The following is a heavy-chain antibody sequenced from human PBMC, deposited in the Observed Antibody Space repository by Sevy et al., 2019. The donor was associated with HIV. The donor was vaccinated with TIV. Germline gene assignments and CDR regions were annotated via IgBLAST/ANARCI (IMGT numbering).Heavy chain of an antibody. Sequence: GGSLRLSCAASGFTFSSYGMHWVRQAPGKGLEWVAVIWYDGSNKYYADSVKGRFTISRDNSKNTLYLQMNCLRAEDTAVYYCARPLGRITIFGVDPLYYYYGMDVWGQGTTVTVSS. CDR1: GFTFSSYG. CDR3: ARPLGRITIFGVDPLYYYYGMDV. J-gene: IGHJ6*02. CDR2: IWYDGSNK. D-gene: IGHD3-3*01. V-gene: IGHV3-33*01.